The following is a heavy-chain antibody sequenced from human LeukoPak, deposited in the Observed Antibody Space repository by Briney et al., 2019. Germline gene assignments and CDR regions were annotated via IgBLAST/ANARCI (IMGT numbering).Heavy chain of an antibody. CDR2: ISSSSTNL. D-gene: IGHD3-10*01. CDR3: ARSYYGSGSYYTQY. J-gene: IGHJ4*02. V-gene: IGHV3-48*02. CDR1: GFTFSTYS. Sequence: GGSLRLSCVASGFTFSTYSMNWVRQAPGKGLEWVSYISSSSTNLYYADSVKGRFTISRDNAKNSLYLQMNSLRDEDTAVYYCARSYYGSGSYYTQYWGQGTLVTVSS.